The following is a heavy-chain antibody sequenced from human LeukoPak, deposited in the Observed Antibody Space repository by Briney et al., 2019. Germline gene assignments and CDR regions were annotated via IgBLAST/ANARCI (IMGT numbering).Heavy chain of an antibody. D-gene: IGHD3-22*01. CDR2: IIPIFGTA. CDR3: ARDPLNYYDSSGYFDY. J-gene: IGHJ4*02. CDR1: GGTFSSYA. Sequence: GASVKVSCKASGGTFSSYAISWVGQAPGQGLEWMGGIIPIFGTANYAQKFQGRVTITADESTSTAYMELSSLRSEDTAVYYCARDPLNYYDSSGYFDYWGQGTLVTVSS. V-gene: IGHV1-69*13.